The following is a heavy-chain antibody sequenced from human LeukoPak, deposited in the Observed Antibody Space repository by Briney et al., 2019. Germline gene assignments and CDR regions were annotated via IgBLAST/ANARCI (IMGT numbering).Heavy chain of an antibody. Sequence: GASVKVSCKASGGTFSSYAISWVRQAPGQGLEWMGGIIPIFGTANYAQKFQGRVTITADKSTSTAYMELSSLRSEDTAVYYCVYDAGHRSYMDVWGKGTTVTVSS. V-gene: IGHV1-69*06. CDR2: IIPIFGTA. CDR1: GGTFSSYA. J-gene: IGHJ6*03. CDR3: VYDAGHRSYMDV. D-gene: IGHD3-16*01.